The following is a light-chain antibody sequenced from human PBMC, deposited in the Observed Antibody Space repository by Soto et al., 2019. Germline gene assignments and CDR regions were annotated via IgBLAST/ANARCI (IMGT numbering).Light chain of an antibody. Sequence: QSALTQPASVSGSPGQSITISCTGTSSDIGGYNFVSWYQQHPGKAPKLIIYEVSNRPSGVPDRFSASTSGTSASLAITGLQAEDEGDYYCQSYDSTLSARYVFGTGTKLTVL. CDR2: EVS. CDR1: SSDIGGYNF. J-gene: IGLJ1*01. CDR3: QSYDSTLSARYV. V-gene: IGLV2-14*01.